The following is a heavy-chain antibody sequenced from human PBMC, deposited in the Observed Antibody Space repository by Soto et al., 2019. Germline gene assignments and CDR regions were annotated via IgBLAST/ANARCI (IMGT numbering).Heavy chain of an antibody. CDR3: ARDGTVTDYYYYGMDV. J-gene: IGHJ6*02. CDR2: ISYDGSNK. CDR1: GFTFSSYA. V-gene: IGHV3-30-3*01. D-gene: IGHD4-17*01. Sequence: GVSLRLSCAASGFTFSSYAMHWVRQAPGKGLEWVAVISYDGSNKYYADSVKGRFTISRDNSKNTLYLQMNSLRAEDTAVYYCARDGTVTDYYYYGMDVWGQGTTVTVSS.